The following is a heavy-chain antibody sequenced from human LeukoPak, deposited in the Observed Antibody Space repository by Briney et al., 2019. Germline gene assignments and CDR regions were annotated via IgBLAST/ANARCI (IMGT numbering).Heavy chain of an antibody. CDR2: ISYSGST. J-gene: IGHJ4*02. CDR3: ARSAAGHQYYFDY. CDR1: GGSISSYY. D-gene: IGHD2-2*01. Sequence: SETLSLTCTVSGGSISSYYWSWIRQPPGKGLEWVGYISYSGSTNYSPSLRSRVTISVDRSKNQVSLILSSLTAADTAIYYCARSAAGHQYYFDYWGRGTLVTVSS. V-gene: IGHV4-59*01.